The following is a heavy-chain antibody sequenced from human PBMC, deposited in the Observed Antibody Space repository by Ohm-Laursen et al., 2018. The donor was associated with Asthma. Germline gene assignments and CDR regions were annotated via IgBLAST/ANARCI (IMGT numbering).Heavy chain of an antibody. CDR2: IIGSGATT. J-gene: IGHJ4*02. CDR3: AKARVEPNGGYYFDY. Sequence: SLRLSCAASGFTFSNFAMSWVRQAPGKGLEWVSAIIGSGATTYFADSVKGRFTISRDNSKNTLYLQMSSLRAEDTAVYYFAKARVEPNGGYYFDYWGQGTLVTVSS. V-gene: IGHV3-23*01. CDR1: GFTFSNFA.